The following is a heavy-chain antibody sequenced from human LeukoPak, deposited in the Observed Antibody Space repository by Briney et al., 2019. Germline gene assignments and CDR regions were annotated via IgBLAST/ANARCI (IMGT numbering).Heavy chain of an antibody. V-gene: IGHV3-30*02. CDR2: IRYDGSNK. CDR1: GFTFSSYG. J-gene: IGHJ4*02. D-gene: IGHD3-9*01. CDR3: ARDSNVLRYFHY. Sequence: GGSLRLSCAASGFTFSSYGMHWVRQAPGKGLEWVAFIRYDGSNKYYADSVKGRFTISRDNSKNSLYLQMNSLRAEDTALYYCARDSNVLRYFHYWGQGTLVTVSS.